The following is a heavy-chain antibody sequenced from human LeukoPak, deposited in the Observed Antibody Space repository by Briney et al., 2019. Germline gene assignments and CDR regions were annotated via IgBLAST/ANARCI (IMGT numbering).Heavy chain of an antibody. CDR1: GSTFSSYS. V-gene: IGHV3-48*02. J-gene: IGHJ4*02. CDR3: ARGGYISSWYYY. D-gene: IGHD6-13*01. CDR2: ISSSSSTI. Sequence: GGSLRLSCAASGSTFSSYSMHWVRQAPGKGLEWVSYISSSSSTIYYADSVKGRFTISRDNGKNSLHLQMNSLRDEDTAVYYCARGGYISSWYYYWGQGTLVTVSS.